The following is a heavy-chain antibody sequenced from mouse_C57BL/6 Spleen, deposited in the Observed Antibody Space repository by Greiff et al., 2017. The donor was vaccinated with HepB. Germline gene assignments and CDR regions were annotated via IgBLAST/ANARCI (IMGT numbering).Heavy chain of an antibody. V-gene: IGHV3-6*01. D-gene: IGHD1-1*01. CDR3: ARDSDYGSSLAWFAY. CDR1: GYSITSGYY. CDR2: IRYDGSN. J-gene: IGHJ3*01. Sequence: EVQLQQSGPGLVKPSQSLSLTCSVTGYSITSGYYWNWIRQFPGKKLEWMGYIRYDGSNNYNPSLKNRISITRDTSKNQFFLKLNSVTTEDTATYYCARDSDYGSSLAWFAYWGQGTLVTVSA.